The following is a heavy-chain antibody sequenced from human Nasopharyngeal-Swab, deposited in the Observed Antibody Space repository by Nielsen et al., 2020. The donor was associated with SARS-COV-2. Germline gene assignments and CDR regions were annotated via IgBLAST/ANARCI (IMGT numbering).Heavy chain of an antibody. CDR1: GGSVSSGSYY. V-gene: IGHV4-61*01. J-gene: IGHJ6*02. Sequence: SETLSLTCTVSGGSVSSGSYYWSWIRQPPGKGPEWLGYIYYSGSTNYNPSLKSRVTISVDTSKNQFSLKLSSVTAAGTAVYYCARDFLGRGYSYGYEDYYYYGMDVWGQGTTVTVSS. CDR2: IYYSGST. D-gene: IGHD5-18*01. CDR3: ARDFLGRGYSYGYEDYYYYGMDV.